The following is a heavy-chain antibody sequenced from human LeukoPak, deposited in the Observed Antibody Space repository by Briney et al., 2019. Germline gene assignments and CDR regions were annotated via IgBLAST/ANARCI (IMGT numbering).Heavy chain of an antibody. CDR3: AERGVVIRVILVGFHKEAYYFDS. CDR2: ISGSGGST. V-gene: IGHV3-23*01. Sequence: VGSLRLSSAVSGISPSNYGMSWGRQAPRGGLEWVAGISGSGGSTNYADFVKGRFTVSKNNPKNTLYLQMNILRAEDTAVDFCAERGVVIRVILVGFHKEAYYFDSWGQGALVTVSS. J-gene: IGHJ4*02. D-gene: IGHD3-22*01. CDR1: GISPSNYG.